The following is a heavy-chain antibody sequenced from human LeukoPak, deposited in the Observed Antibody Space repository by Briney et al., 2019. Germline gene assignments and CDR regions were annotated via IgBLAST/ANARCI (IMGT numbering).Heavy chain of an antibody. CDR3: ATGANIAAAGTGLGY. CDR1: GGTFSSYA. D-gene: IGHD6-13*01. Sequence: SVKVSCKASGGTFSSYAISWVRQAPGQGLEWMGGIIPIFGTANYAQKFQGRVTITADKSTSTAYMALSSLRSEDTAVYYCATGANIAAAGTGLGYWGQGTLVTVSS. V-gene: IGHV1-69*06. J-gene: IGHJ4*02. CDR2: IIPIFGTA.